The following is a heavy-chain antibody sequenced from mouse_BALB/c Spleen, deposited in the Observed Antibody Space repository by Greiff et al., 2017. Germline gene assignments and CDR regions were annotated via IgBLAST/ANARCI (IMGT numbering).Heavy chain of an antibody. CDR1: GYTFTDYN. V-gene: IGHV1-18*01. CDR2: INPYNGDT. CDR3: GREGGMDY. J-gene: IGHJ4*01. Sequence: EVQLQQSGPELVKPGASVKIPCKASGYTFTDYNMDWVKQSHGKSLEWIGDINPYNGDTFYNQKFKGKATLTVDKSSSTAHMELLSLTSEDSAVYYCGREGGMDYWGQGTSVTVSS.